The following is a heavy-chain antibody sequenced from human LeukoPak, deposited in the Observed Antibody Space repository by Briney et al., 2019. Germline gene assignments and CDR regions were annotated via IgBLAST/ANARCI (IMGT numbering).Heavy chain of an antibody. J-gene: IGHJ6*03. D-gene: IGHD2-8*02. Sequence: GASLKISCKGSGSGFTSYWIVGVRQMPGKGLEWMGTIYAGDCDTIYSPSLQGQVPISADKSISTAYLQWSSLKGSDTAIYYCARRSSGYTNYWSRTDYYFHMDVWGKGTTVSVS. CDR2: IYAGDCDT. V-gene: IGHV5-51*01. CDR1: GSGFTSYW. CDR3: ARRSSGYTNYWSRTDYYFHMDV.